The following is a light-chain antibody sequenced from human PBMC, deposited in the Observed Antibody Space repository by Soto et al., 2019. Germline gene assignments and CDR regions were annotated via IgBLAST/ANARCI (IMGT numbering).Light chain of an antibody. J-gene: IGKJ1*01. CDR3: QQYGSSGT. V-gene: IGKV3-20*01. CDR1: QSVSNNY. CDR2: GAS. Sequence: EIVLTQSPGTLSLSPGERATLSCRASQSVSNNYLAWYQQKPGQAPRLLIYGASNGATGIPDRFSGSGSGTDFTLTISRLEPEDFAVSYCQQYGSSGTFGQGTKVDIK.